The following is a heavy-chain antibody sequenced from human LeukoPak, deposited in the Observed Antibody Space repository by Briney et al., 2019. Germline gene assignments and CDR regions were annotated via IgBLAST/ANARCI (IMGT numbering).Heavy chain of an antibody. CDR3: AKESDGESFDIDY. Sequence: GGSLRLSCAASGFTFDDYTIHWVRQAPGKGLEWVSLISWDGGSRYYADSVKGRFTISRDNSKNSLYLQMNSLRIEDTALYYCAKESDGESFDIDYWGQGTLVTVSS. CDR1: GFTFDDYT. CDR2: ISWDGGSR. V-gene: IGHV3-43*01. J-gene: IGHJ4*02. D-gene: IGHD1-26*01.